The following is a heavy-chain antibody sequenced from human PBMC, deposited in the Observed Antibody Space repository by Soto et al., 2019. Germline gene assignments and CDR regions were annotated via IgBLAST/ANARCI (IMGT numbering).Heavy chain of an antibody. Sequence: PGGSLRLSCAVSGFNVSSNYMNWVRQAPGKGLEWVSFIYSGGNTYYADSVKGRFTISRDNSKNMLYLQMNSLRVEDTAVYYCAREVRVRGFAFDIWGQGTMVTVSS. CDR2: IYSGGNT. J-gene: IGHJ3*02. CDR3: AREVRVRGFAFDI. D-gene: IGHD3-3*01. CDR1: GFNVSSNY. V-gene: IGHV3-66*01.